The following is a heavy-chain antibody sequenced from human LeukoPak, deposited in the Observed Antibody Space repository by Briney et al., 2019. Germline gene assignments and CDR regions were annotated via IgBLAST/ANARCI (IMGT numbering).Heavy chain of an antibody. CDR1: GFTFSSYS. CDR2: ISSSSYI. CDR3: ARSGSRGDYFDY. V-gene: IGHV3-21*01. Sequence: GGSLRLSCAASGFTFSSYSMNWVRQAPGKGLEWVSSISSSSYIYYADSVKGRFTISRDNAKNSLYLQMNSLRAEDTAVYYCARSGSRGDYFDYWGQGTLVTVSS. J-gene: IGHJ4*02. D-gene: IGHD3-10*01.